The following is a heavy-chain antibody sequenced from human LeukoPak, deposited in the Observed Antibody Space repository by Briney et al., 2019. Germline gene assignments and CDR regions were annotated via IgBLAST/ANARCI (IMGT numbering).Heavy chain of an antibody. CDR1: GFTFSSYS. CDR3: ARDNMFSNYMDV. J-gene: IGHJ6*03. Sequence: GGSLRLSCAASGFTFSSYSMNWVRQAPGKGLEWVSSISSSSSYIYYADSVKGRFTISRDNAKNSLYLQMKSLRAEDTAVYYCARDNMFSNYMDVWGKGTTVTVSS. V-gene: IGHV3-21*01. D-gene: IGHD3-10*02. CDR2: ISSSSSYI.